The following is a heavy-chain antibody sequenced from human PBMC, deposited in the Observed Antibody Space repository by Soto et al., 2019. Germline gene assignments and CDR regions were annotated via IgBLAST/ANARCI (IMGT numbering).Heavy chain of an antibody. Sequence: EVQLVESGGGLVQPGGSLRLSCAASGFSLSDYWIHWVRQAPGEGLVWLSRITRDGSSTNYADSVKGRFTISRDNAKNTLYLRVNSLRGEDTAVYYCARGANGYYYFDYWGQGTLVTVSS. CDR1: GFSLSDYW. CDR3: ARGANGYYYFDY. J-gene: IGHJ4*02. V-gene: IGHV3-74*01. CDR2: ITRDGSST. D-gene: IGHD5-18*01.